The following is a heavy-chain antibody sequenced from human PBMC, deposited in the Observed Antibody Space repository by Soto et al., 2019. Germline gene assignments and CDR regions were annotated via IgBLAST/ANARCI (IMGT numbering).Heavy chain of an antibody. Sequence: EVQLLESGGGLVQPGGSLRPSCAASGFTFSSYAMSWVRQAPGKGLEWVSAISGSGGSTYYADSVKGRFTISRDNSKNTLYLQMNSLRAEDTAVYYCAKVGIGVDWLTRFDPWGQGTLVTVSS. CDR1: GFTFSSYA. D-gene: IGHD3-9*01. V-gene: IGHV3-23*01. CDR3: AKVGIGVDWLTRFDP. CDR2: ISGSGGST. J-gene: IGHJ5*02.